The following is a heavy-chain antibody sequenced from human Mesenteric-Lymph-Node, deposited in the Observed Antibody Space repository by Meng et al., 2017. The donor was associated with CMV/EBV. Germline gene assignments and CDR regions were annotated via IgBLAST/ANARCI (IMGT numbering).Heavy chain of an antibody. CDR1: GGSISSSDSY. Sequence: SETLSLTCTVSGGSISSSDSYWGWIRQPPGKGLEWFGSIYHSGSTYYNPSLKSRVTIFVDTSKNQFSLKLSSVTAADTAVYYCARQVVTPNNYFDPWGQGTLVTVSS. D-gene: IGHD4-23*01. CDR3: ARQVVTPNNYFDP. V-gene: IGHV4-39*01. CDR2: IYHSGST. J-gene: IGHJ5*02.